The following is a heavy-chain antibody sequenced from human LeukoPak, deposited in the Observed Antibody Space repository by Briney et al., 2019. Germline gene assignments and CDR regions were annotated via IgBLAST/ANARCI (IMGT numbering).Heavy chain of an antibody. V-gene: IGHV1-18*01. D-gene: IGHD3-3*01. CDR1: GYTFTSYG. J-gene: IGHJ4*02. CDR3: ARDQYDFWGSSTY. Sequence: GASVKVSCKTSGYTFTSYGISWVRQAPGQGLEWMGWISGYNGSTKFLQKLQDRVTMTTDTSTTTAYMELRNLRPDDTAVYYCARDQYDFWGSSTYWGQGTLVTVSS. CDR2: ISGYNGST.